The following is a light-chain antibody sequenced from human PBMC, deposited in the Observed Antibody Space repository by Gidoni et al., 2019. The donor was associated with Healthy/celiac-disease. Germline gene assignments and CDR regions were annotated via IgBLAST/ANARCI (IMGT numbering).Light chain of an antibody. J-gene: IGKJ4*01. V-gene: IGKV2-28*01. CDR2: LGS. CDR3: MQALKTPPGT. Sequence: DIVMTQSSLSLLVTPGERASISCRSSQSLLHSNGYIYLDWYLQKPGQSPQLLIYLGSNRASGIPDRFSGSGSGTDFTLKISRVEAEDVGVYYCMQALKTPPGTFGGGTKVEIK. CDR1: QSLLHSNGYIY.